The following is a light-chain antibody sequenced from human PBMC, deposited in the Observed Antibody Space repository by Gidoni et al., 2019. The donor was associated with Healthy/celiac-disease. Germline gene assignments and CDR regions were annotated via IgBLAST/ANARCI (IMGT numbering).Light chain of an antibody. Sequence: QSVLTQPPSVSAAPGQKVTISCSGSSSNIGNNYVSWYQQLPGTAPKLHIYDNNKRPSGIPDRFSGSKSGTSATLGITGLQTGDEADYYCGTWDSSLSDWVFGGGTKLTVL. V-gene: IGLV1-51*01. CDR1: SSNIGNNY. CDR3: GTWDSSLSDWV. CDR2: DNN. J-gene: IGLJ3*02.